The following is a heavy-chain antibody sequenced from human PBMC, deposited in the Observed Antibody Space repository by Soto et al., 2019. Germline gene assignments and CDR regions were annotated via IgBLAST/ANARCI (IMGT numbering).Heavy chain of an antibody. J-gene: IGHJ4*02. V-gene: IGHV3-30-3*01. CDR2: ISYDGRET. D-gene: IGHD2-21*02. CDR3: ATDPVAVTGSFIDS. CDR1: GFTFGAYA. Sequence: PGGSLRLSCAASGFTFGAYAFHWVRQAPGKGLEWLSVISYDGRETHYADSVEGRFIISRDSSKKTAYLQTNSLRGDDTAVYFCATDPVAVTGSFIDSWGQGTLVTVSS.